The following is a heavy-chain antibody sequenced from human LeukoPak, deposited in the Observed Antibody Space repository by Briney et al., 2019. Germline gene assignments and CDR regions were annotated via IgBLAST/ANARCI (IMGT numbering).Heavy chain of an antibody. CDR3: ARCKGGSRIVVVPAARGWFDP. J-gene: IGHJ5*02. CDR1: GGSFSGYY. D-gene: IGHD2-2*01. V-gene: IGHV4-34*01. Sequence: SETLSLTCAVYGGSFSGYYWSWIRQPPGKGLEWIGEINHSGSTNYNPSLKSRVTISVDTSKNQFSLKLSSVTAADTAVYYCARCKGGSRIVVVPAARGWFDPWGQGTLVTVSS. CDR2: INHSGST.